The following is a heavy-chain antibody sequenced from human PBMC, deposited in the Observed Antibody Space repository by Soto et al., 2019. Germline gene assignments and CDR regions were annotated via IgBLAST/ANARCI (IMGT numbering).Heavy chain of an antibody. Sequence: SLKISCKGSGYSFTSYWISWVRQMPGKGLERMGRIDPSDSYTNYSPSFQGHVTISADKSISTAYLQWSSLKASDTAMYYCARGVPYYYDSSGLTQGWFDPWGQGTLVTVSS. CDR2: IDPSDSYT. CDR3: ARGVPYYYDSSGLTQGWFDP. CDR1: GYSFTSYW. D-gene: IGHD3-22*01. V-gene: IGHV5-10-1*01. J-gene: IGHJ5*02.